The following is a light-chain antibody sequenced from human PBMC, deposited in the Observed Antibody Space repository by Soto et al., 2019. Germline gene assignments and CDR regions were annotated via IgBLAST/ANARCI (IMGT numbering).Light chain of an antibody. CDR2: GAS. CDR1: QSVSSK. Sequence: EIVMTQSPATLSVSPGERATLSCRASQSVSSKLAWYQQTPGQGPRLLIYGASTRATGLPARFSGSGSGTAFTLSISSLQSEDFAVYYWQHSSNWLWTFGQGTKVYIK. J-gene: IGKJ1*01. CDR3: QHSSNWLWT. V-gene: IGKV3-15*01.